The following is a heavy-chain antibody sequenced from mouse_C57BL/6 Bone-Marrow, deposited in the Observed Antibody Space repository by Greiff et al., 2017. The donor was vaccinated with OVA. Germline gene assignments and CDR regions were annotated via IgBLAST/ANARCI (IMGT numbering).Heavy chain of an antibody. Sequence: EVQVVESGGGLVKPGGSLKLSCAASGFTFSSYAMSWVRQTPEKRLEWVATISDGGSYTYYPDNVKGRFTISRDNAKNNLYLQMSHLKSEDTAMYYWASPYDYGGYWYFDVWGTGTTVTVSS. CDR3: ASPYDYGGYWYFDV. CDR1: GFTFSSYA. CDR2: ISDGGSYT. V-gene: IGHV5-4*01. J-gene: IGHJ1*03. D-gene: IGHD2-4*01.